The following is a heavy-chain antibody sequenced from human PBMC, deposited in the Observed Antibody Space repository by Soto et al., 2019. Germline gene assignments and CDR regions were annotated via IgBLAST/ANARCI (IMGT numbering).Heavy chain of an antibody. Sequence: QITLNESGPTVVRPTETLTLTCRFSGFSLTTSGVGVGWIRQSPGKAPEWLALIYWDDDKRYSASLKSRLTITKDTSKNQVVLTVSDLDPTDTATYSCAHSVVGTVFGLVTTSAIYFDFWGQGTPVAVSS. CDR2: IYWDDDK. V-gene: IGHV2-5*02. CDR1: GFSLTTSGVG. J-gene: IGHJ4*02. D-gene: IGHD3-3*01. CDR3: AHSVVGTVFGLVTTSAIYFDF.